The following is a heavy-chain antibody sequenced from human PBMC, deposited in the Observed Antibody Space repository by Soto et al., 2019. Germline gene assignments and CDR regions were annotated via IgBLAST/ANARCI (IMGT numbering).Heavy chain of an antibody. CDR1: GYTFTSYD. Sequence: QVQLVQSGAAVKTPGASLNVSCKTSGYTFTSYDINWVRQAAGRGLEWMGSLNPRTGNTVYAPRFQGTITRTRNTYTNTVKMQLTNPNSDPTAFYYCARGRSTIAVTGPGLYDFWGEGTLVIVS. CDR3: ARGRSTIAVTGPGLYDF. CDR2: LNPRTGNT. D-gene: IGHD6-19*01. V-gene: IGHV1-8*01. J-gene: IGHJ4*02.